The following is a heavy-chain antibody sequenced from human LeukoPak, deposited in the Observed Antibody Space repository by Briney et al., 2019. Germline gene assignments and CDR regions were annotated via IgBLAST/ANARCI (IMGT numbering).Heavy chain of an antibody. CDR1: GFMLTSYW. Sequence: VGSPRLSCAAPGFMLTSYWMSWVRHTPGEGLGWVAHIKQDGSERDYVHSVKGRFTISKHTAKTILYLQMNIQRAEDTAVYYCAREINSWYRTAGRFDPWGKGTLVTVSS. D-gene: IGHD6-13*01. CDR3: AREINSWYRTAGRFDP. V-gene: IGHV3-7*01. CDR2: IKQDGSER. J-gene: IGHJ5*02.